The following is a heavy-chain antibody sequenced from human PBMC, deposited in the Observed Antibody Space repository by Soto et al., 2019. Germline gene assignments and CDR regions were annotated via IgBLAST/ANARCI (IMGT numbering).Heavy chain of an antibody. CDR1: GFTFSRYG. V-gene: IGHV3-33*01. CDR2: IWYDGSNE. CDR3: VRDQELGCRGPSCLQFDY. Sequence: QVQLVESGGGVVQPGRSLRLSCSASGFTFSRYGMYWVRQVPGKGLEWVALIWYDGSNENYADSVKGRFTISRDNSKNTLYLQINSLRADDTAVYYCVRDQELGCRGPSCLQFDYWGQGTLVTVSS. D-gene: IGHD2-2*01. J-gene: IGHJ4*02.